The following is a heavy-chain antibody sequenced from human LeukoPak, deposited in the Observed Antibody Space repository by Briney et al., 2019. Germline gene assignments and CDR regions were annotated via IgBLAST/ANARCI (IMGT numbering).Heavy chain of an antibody. Sequence: GGSLRLSCAASGFTFSSYGMHWVRQAPGKGLEWVAVIWYDGSKKYYADPVKGRFTISRDNSKNTLYLQMNSLRANDTAVYYCARVMTAAAFDYWGQGTLVTVSS. CDR1: GFTFSSYG. CDR3: ARVMTAAAFDY. V-gene: IGHV3-33*01. J-gene: IGHJ4*02. CDR2: IWYDGSKK. D-gene: IGHD6-13*01.